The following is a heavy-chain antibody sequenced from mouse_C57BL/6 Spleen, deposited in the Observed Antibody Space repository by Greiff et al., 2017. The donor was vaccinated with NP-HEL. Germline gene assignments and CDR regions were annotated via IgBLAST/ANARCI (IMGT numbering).Heavy chain of an antibody. D-gene: IGHD1-1*01. CDR2: IDPSDSYT. Sequence: VQLQQPGAELVKPGASVKLSCKASGYTFTSYWMQWVKQRPGQGLEWIGEIDPSDSYTNYNQKFKGKATLTVDTSSSPAYMQLSSLTSEDSAVYYCARVVYYVGNVDYFDYWGQGTTLTVSS. CDR3: ARVVYYVGNVDYFDY. J-gene: IGHJ2*01. CDR1: GYTFTSYW. V-gene: IGHV1-50*01.